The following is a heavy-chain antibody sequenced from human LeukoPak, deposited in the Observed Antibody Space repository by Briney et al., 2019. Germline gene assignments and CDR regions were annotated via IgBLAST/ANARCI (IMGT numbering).Heavy chain of an antibody. J-gene: IGHJ4*02. CDR2: IVVGSGNT. CDR1: GFTFTSSA. CDR3: ARVYDSSGYPFDY. Sequence: SVKVSCKASGFTFTSSAMQWVRQARGQRLEWIGWIVVGSGNTNYAQKFQGRVTMTRDMSTSTVYMELSSLRSEDAAVYYCARVYDSSGYPFDYWGQGTLVTVSS. V-gene: IGHV1-58*02. D-gene: IGHD3-22*01.